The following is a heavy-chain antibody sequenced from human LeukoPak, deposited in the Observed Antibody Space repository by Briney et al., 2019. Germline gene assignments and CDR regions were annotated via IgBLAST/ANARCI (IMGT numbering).Heavy chain of an antibody. J-gene: IGHJ4*02. Sequence: ASVKVSCKTSGYTFTGYYMSWVRQAPGQGLEWLGWINPNSGDTNYPQKFQGRVTMTRDTSISTAYMELSRLRSDDTAVYYCATSHDYGDYRRLDYWGQGTLVTVSS. D-gene: IGHD4-17*01. CDR1: GYTFTGYY. CDR3: ATSHDYGDYRRLDY. CDR2: INPNSGDT. V-gene: IGHV1-2*02.